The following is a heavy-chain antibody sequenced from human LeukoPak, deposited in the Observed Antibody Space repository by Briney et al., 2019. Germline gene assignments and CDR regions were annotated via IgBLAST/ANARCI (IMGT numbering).Heavy chain of an antibody. Sequence: PSETLSLTCAVYGGSFSGYYWSWIRQPPGKGLEWIGEINHSGSTNYNPYLKSRVTISVDTSKNQFSLKLSSVTAADTAVYYCAIITCYHSRWGQGTLVTVSS. J-gene: IGHJ4*02. D-gene: IGHD3-22*01. CDR3: AIITCYHSR. CDR1: GGSFSGYY. CDR2: INHSGST. V-gene: IGHV4-34*01.